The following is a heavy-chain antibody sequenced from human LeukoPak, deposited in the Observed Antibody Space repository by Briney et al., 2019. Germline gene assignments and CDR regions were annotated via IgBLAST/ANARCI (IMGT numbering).Heavy chain of an antibody. D-gene: IGHD3-22*01. CDR3: ATIVVVSSSLEDY. CDR1: GFTFSSYG. CDR2: IWYDGSNK. V-gene: IGHV3-33*01. Sequence: GGSLRLSCAASGFTFSSYGMHWVRQAPGKGLEWVAVIWYDGSNKYYADSVKGRFTISRDNSKNTLYLQMNSLRAEDTAVYYCATIVVVSSSLEDYWGQGTLVTVSS. J-gene: IGHJ4*02.